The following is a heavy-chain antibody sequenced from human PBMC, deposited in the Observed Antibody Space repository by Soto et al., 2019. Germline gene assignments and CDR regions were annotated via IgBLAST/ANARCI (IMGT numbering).Heavy chain of an antibody. CDR1: GFTFSSYG. D-gene: IGHD1-26*01. Sequence: QVQLVESGGGVVQPGRSLRLSCAASGFTFSSYGMHWVRQAPGKGLEWVAVISYDGSNKYYADSVKGRFTISRDNSKNTLYLQMNSLRAEDTAVYYCAKDMQSGSYSLLYYYDYGMDVWGQGTTVTVSS. CDR2: ISYDGSNK. V-gene: IGHV3-30*18. CDR3: AKDMQSGSYSLLYYYDYGMDV. J-gene: IGHJ6*02.